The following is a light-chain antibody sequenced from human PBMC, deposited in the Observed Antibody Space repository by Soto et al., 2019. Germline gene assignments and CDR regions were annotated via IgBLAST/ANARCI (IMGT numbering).Light chain of an antibody. CDR3: SSYKSRSTVV. J-gene: IGLJ2*01. V-gene: IGLV2-14*01. CDR2: EVT. Sequence: QSALTQPASVSGSSGQSITVSCTGTGSDIGRYNYVSWYQQYPGQAPKLVIYEVTHRPSGISSRFSASKSGNTASLTISGLQDDEEADYYCSSYKSRSTVVFGGGTKVTV. CDR1: GSDIGRYNY.